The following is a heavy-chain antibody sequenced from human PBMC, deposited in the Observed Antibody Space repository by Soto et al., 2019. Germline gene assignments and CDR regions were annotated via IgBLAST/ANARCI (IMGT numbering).Heavy chain of an antibody. J-gene: IGHJ6*02. Sequence: ASVKVSCKASGYTFTSYAMHWVRQAPGQRLEWMGWINAGNGNTKYSQKFQGRVTITADESTSTAYMELSSLRSEDTAVYYCAVSYYYDSSGYYYPVKDGMDVWGQGTTVTVSS. V-gene: IGHV1-3*01. CDR3: AVSYYYDSSGYYYPVKDGMDV. CDR1: GYTFTSYA. D-gene: IGHD3-22*01. CDR2: INAGNGNT.